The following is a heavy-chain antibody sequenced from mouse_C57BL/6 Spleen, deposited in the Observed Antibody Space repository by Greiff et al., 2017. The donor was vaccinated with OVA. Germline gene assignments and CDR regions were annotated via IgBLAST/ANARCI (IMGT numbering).Heavy chain of an antibody. J-gene: IGHJ2*01. CDR3: AFYGSTHAYADY. V-gene: IGHV14-2*01. D-gene: IGHD1-1*01. Sequence: EVQLHQPGAELVKPGASVKLSCKASGFTFKDYYMHWVKQRPEQGLEWIGRIDPEDGETKYAPKFQGKATLTADTSSNTAYMQLSSLTTENSEVYSCAFYGSTHAYADYWGQGTTLTVSS. CDR1: GFTFKDYY. CDR2: IDPEDGET.